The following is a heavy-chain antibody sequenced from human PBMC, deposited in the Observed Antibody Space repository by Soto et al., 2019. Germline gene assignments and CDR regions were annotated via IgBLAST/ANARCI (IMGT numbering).Heavy chain of an antibody. CDR2: IIPILGIA. Sequence: QVQLVQSGAEVKKPGSSVKVSCKASGGTFSSYTISWVRQAPGQGLEWMGRIIPILGIANYAQKFQGRVTXTXXKSTSTAYMELSSLRSEDTAVYYCARGQTVAGTNYWGQGTLVTVSS. CDR3: ARGQTVAGTNY. J-gene: IGHJ4*02. D-gene: IGHD6-19*01. V-gene: IGHV1-69*02. CDR1: GGTFSSYT.